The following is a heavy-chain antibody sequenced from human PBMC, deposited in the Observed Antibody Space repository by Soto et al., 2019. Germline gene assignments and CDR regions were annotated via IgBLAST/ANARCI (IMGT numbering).Heavy chain of an antibody. CDR3: AKLGFCSGGTRHLDYYNGVDV. CDR1: GFSFSSNA. CDR2: IGSGGTT. V-gene: IGHV3-23*01. D-gene: IGHD2-15*01. Sequence: EVQLLESGGGVVQPGGSLRLSCAASGFSFSSNAMTWVRQAPGQGLEWVSTIGSGGTTYYADSVKGRFTISRDNSKNTQSLQMNSLRVEDTGVYYCAKLGFCSGGTRHLDYYNGVDVWGQGTTVTVSS. J-gene: IGHJ6*02.